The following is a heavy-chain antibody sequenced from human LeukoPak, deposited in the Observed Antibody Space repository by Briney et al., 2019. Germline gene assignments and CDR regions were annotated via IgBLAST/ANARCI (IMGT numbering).Heavy chain of an antibody. CDR1: GGTFSSYA. CDR2: IIPIFGTA. D-gene: IGHD5-12*01. CDR3: ATTSGYDFHFQH. J-gene: IGHJ1*01. Sequence: ASVKVSCKASGGTFSSYAISWVRQAPGQGLEWMGRIIPIFGTANYAQKFQGRVTITTDESTSTAYMELSSLRSEDTAVYYCATTSGYDFHFQHWGQGTLVTVSS. V-gene: IGHV1-69*05.